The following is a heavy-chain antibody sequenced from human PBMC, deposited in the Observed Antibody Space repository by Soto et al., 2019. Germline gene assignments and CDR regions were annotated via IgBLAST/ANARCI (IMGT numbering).Heavy chain of an antibody. CDR1: GLTFSRYS. CDR2: ISPGGTTT. J-gene: IGHJ4*02. V-gene: IGHV3-48*02. D-gene: IGHD2-2*01. Sequence: GGSLRLSCEVSGLTFSRYSLNWVRQAPGKGLDWVSYISPGGTTTYYSDAVTGRFTVSRDDAQNSVFLQMNSLRDEDTAVYYCSTYADDHGDYLDSWGQGTLVTVSS. CDR3: STYADDHGDYLDS.